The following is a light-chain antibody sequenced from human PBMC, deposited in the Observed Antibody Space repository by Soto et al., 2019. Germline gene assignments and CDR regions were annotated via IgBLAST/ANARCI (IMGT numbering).Light chain of an antibody. CDR3: SSYGATSTL. CDR1: SSDIGLYTF. J-gene: IGLJ2*01. V-gene: IGLV2-14*03. Sequence: QSVLTQPASVSGSPGQSITIPCTGSSSDIGLYTFVSWYQQHPGKAPKLLIYDVSYRPSGISDRFSGSKSGNMASLTISGLQPEDEADYYCSSYGATSTLFGGGTKLTVL. CDR2: DVS.